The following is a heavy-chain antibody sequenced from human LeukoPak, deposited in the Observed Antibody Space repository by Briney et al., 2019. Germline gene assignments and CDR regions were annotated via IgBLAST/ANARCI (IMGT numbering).Heavy chain of an antibody. CDR1: GFTFSSYE. V-gene: IGHV3-23*01. CDR2: ISGSGGST. J-gene: IGHJ4*02. Sequence: QPGGSLRLSCAASGFTFSSYEMNWVRQAPGKGLEWVSAISGSGGSTYYADSVKGRFTISRDNSKNTLYLQMNSLRAEDTAVYYCAKDGQPGKFVVVGAYFDYWGQGTLVTVSS. CDR3: AKDGQPGKFVVVGAYFDY. D-gene: IGHD2-21*01.